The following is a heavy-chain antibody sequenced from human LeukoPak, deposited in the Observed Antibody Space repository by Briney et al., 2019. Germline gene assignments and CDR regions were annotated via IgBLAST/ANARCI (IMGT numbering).Heavy chain of an antibody. Sequence: PGGSLRLSCAASGFTFSSYEMNWVRQAPGKGLEWVSYISSSGSTIYYADSVKGRFTISRDNAKNSLYLQMNSLRAEDTAVYYCARGAAYYDFWSGYYIGGYYFDYWGQGTLVTVSS. J-gene: IGHJ4*02. CDR2: ISSSGSTI. CDR1: GFTFSSYE. D-gene: IGHD3-3*01. V-gene: IGHV3-48*03. CDR3: ARGAAYYDFWSGYYIGGYYFDY.